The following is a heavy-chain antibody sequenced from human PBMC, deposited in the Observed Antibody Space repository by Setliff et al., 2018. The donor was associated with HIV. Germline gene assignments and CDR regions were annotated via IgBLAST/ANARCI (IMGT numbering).Heavy chain of an antibody. Sequence: SETLSLTCSVSGYSISSGYYWGWIRHSPGEGLEWIGDIYYSGRTHYNPSLKSRITILVDTSKNQFSLKVTSVTAADTAVYYCARASLDTILGVNFYYMDVWGKGTTVTVSS. V-gene: IGHV4-38-2*02. CDR1: GYSISSGYY. J-gene: IGHJ6*03. CDR3: ARASLDTILGVNFYYMDV. D-gene: IGHD3-3*01. CDR2: IYYSGRT.